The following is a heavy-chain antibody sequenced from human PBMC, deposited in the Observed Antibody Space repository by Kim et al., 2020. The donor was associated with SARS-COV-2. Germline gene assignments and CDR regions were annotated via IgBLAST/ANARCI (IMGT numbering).Heavy chain of an antibody. CDR1: GGTFSSYT. CDR3: ARARAAYYYDSSGLDY. CDR2: SIPILGIA. Sequence: SVKVSCKASGGTFSSYTISWVRQAPGQGLEWMGRSIPILGIANYAQKFQGRVTITADKSTSTAYMELSSLRSEDTAVYYCARARAAYYYDSSGLDYWGQGTLVTVSS. D-gene: IGHD3-22*01. V-gene: IGHV1-69*02. J-gene: IGHJ4*02.